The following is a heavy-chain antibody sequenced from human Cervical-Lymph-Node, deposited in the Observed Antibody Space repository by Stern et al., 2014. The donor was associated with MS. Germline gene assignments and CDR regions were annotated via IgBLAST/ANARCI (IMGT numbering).Heavy chain of an antibody. V-gene: IGHV4-59*01. CDR1: GGSISSYY. CDR2: IYYSGST. CDR3: ASGSNSRTPDAFDI. J-gene: IGHJ3*02. Sequence: QLQLQESGPGLVKPSETLSLTCTVSGGSISSYYWTWIRQPPGKGLEWIGYIYYSGSTNYNPSLKSRVTISVDTSKNQFSLKLSSVPAADTAVYYCASGSNSRTPDAFDIWGQGTMVTVSS. D-gene: IGHD1-26*01.